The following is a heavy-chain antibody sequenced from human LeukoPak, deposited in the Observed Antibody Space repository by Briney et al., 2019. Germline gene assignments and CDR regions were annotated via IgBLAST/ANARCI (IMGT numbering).Heavy chain of an antibody. D-gene: IGHD1-26*01. V-gene: IGHV1-8*01. J-gene: IGHJ4*02. CDR1: GYTFTSYD. CDR3: ARGHSARSGNGFDY. CDR2: MNPNSGNT. Sequence: ASVKVSCKASGYTFTSYDINWARQATGQGLEWMGWMNPNSGNTGYAQKFQGRVTMTRNTSISTAYMELSSLRSEDTAVYYCARGHSARSGNGFDYWGQGTLVTVSS.